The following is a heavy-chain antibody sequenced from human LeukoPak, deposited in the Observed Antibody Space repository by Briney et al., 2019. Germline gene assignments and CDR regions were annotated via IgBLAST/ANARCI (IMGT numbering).Heavy chain of an antibody. Sequence: GGSLRLSCAASGFTFSSYGMHWVRQAPGKGLEWVAVISYDGSNKYYADSVKGRFTISRDNSKHTLYLQMNSLRAEDTAVYYCARGITMVRGVIITTYFDYWGQGTLVTVSS. V-gene: IGHV3-30*03. CDR3: ARGITMVRGVIITTYFDY. J-gene: IGHJ4*02. D-gene: IGHD3-10*01. CDR1: GFTFSSYG. CDR2: ISYDGSNK.